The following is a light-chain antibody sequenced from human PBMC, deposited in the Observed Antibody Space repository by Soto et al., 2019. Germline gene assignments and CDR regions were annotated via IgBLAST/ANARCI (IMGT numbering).Light chain of an antibody. CDR2: WAS. Sequence: DIVMTQSPDSLAVSLGERATINCKSSQSVLYSSNNKNYLAWYQQKPGQPPKLLIYWASTRESGVPDRFSGSGSGRDFTLTITGLQAEDVAVYYCQQYYTTPPTFGQGTKVEIK. V-gene: IGKV4-1*01. J-gene: IGKJ1*01. CDR1: QSVLYSSNNKNY. CDR3: QQYYTTPPT.